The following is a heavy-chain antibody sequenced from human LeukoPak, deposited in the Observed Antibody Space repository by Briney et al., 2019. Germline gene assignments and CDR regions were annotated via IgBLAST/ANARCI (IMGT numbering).Heavy chain of an antibody. J-gene: IGHJ6*04. D-gene: IGHD3-10*01. CDR1: GGSVSSGSYY. CDR2: IYYSGST. CDR3: ARDSVYYYGSGSALAYSYYGMDV. Sequence: PSETLSLTCTVSGGSVSSGSYYWSWIRQPPGKGLEWIGYIYYSGSTNYNPSLKSRVTTSVDTSKNQFSLKLSSVTAADTAVYYCARDSVYYYGSGSALAYSYYGMDVWGEGTTVTVSS. V-gene: IGHV4-61*01.